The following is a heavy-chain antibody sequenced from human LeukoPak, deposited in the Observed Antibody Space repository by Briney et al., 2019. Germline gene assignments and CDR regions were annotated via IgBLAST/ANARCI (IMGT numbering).Heavy chain of an antibody. D-gene: IGHD4-17*01. CDR3: ARSGYGDYEWFDP. CDR2: INPSGGST. CDR1: GYTFTSYY. J-gene: IGHJ5*02. Sequence: ASVKVSCKXSGYTFTSYYMHWVRQAPGQGLEWMGIINPSGGSTSYAQKFQGRVTMTRDTSTSTVYMELSSLRSEDTAVYYCARSGYGDYEWFDPWGQGTLATVSS. V-gene: IGHV1-46*01.